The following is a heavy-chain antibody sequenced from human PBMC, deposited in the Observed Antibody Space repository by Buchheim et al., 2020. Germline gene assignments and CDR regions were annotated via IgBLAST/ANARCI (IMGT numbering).Heavy chain of an antibody. J-gene: IGHJ5*02. Sequence: EVQLVESGGGLVQPGGSLRLSCAVSGFTVSSDSMSWVRQAPGKGLEWVSAIYGGGATYYTDSVKCRFNIFRDSSMNTLSFQMNRLRVEDTAMYYCARRQPSGSWFDPWGQGTL. CDR1: GFTVSSDS. V-gene: IGHV3-66*01. D-gene: IGHD3-22*01. CDR2: IYGGGAT. CDR3: ARRQPSGSWFDP.